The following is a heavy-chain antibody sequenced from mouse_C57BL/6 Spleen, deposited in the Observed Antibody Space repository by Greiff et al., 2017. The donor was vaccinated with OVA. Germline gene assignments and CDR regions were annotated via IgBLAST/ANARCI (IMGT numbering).Heavy chain of an antibody. Sequence: QVQLQQPGAELVKPGASVKLSCKASGYTFTSYWMHWVKQRPGRGLEWIGRIDPTGGGTKYNEKFKSKATLTVDKTSNTAYMQFSTLTSEDSAVYYCARWDFITAIIGDYAMDGWGKGISVT. CDR2: IDPTGGGT. D-gene: IGHD1-1*01. CDR3: ARWDFITAIIGDYAMDG. J-gene: IGHJ4*01. CDR1: GYTFTSYW. V-gene: IGHV1-72*01.